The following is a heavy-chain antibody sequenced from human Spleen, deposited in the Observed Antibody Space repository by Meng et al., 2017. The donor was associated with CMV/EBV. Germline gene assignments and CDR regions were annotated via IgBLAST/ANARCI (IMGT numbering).Heavy chain of an antibody. V-gene: IGHV4-59*01. J-gene: IGHJ5*02. CDR3: ARGVSDYDVLTGYYVWFDP. CDR2: IYYSGST. D-gene: IGHD3-9*01. CDR1: GGSISSYY. Sequence: GSLRLSCTVSGGSISSYYWSWIRQPPGKGLEWIGYIYYSGSTNYNPSLKSRVTISVDTSKNQFSLNLSSVTAADTAVYYCARGVSDYDVLTGYYVWFDPWGQGTLVTVSS.